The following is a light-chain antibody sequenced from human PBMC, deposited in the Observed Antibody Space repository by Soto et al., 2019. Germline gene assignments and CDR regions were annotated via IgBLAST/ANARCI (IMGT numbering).Light chain of an antibody. Sequence: EIVLTQSPGTLSLFPGERATLSCRASQSVSSTYFAWYRQKPGQPPSLLIYGASNRANGVPDRFSGSGSGPDFTLTISRLEPEDFAVYYCQQYISSPPGFTFGPGTTVEIK. V-gene: IGKV3-20*01. CDR1: QSVSSTY. J-gene: IGKJ3*01. CDR2: GAS. CDR3: QQYISSPPGFT.